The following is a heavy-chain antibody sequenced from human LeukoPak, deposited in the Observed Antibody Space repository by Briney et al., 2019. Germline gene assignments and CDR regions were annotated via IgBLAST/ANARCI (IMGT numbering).Heavy chain of an antibody. J-gene: IGHJ6*03. V-gene: IGHV4-59*11. D-gene: IGHD2-15*01. CDR1: GGSISSHY. Sequence: SETLSLTCTVSGGSISSHYWTWIRQSPVKGLEWIGDISNSGSTNYNPSLKSRVTISIDTSKNQFSLKLSSVTAADTAVYYCGRDALVGYFSYYYMDVWGKGTTVTVSS. CDR3: GRDALVGYFSYYYMDV. CDR2: ISNSGST.